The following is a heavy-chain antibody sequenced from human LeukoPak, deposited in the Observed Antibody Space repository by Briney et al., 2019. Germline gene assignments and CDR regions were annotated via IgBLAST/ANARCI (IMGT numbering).Heavy chain of an antibody. Sequence: GGSLRLSCAASGFTFSSYAMHWVRQAPGKGLQWVAIISYEGSNKYYADSVKGRFTISRDNSKNTLYLQMNSLRADDTAVYYCARGADYYYYHMDVWGQGTTVTVPS. J-gene: IGHJ6*03. V-gene: IGHV3-30*01. CDR1: GFTFSSYA. CDR2: ISYEGSNK. CDR3: ARGADYYYYHMDV.